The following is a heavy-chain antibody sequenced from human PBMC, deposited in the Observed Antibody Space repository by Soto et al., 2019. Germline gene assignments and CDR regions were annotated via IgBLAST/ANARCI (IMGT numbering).Heavy chain of an antibody. V-gene: IGHV4-59*01. D-gene: IGHD2-2*01. J-gene: IGHJ3*02. CDR3: ASYQQSYAFDI. CDR1: GGSISSYY. Sequence: SETLSLTCTVSGGSISSYYWSWIRQPPGKGLECIGYIYYSGSTKYNPSLKNRVTISLDTSKNQFSLKLSSVTAADTAVYYCASYQQSYAFDIWGQGTMVTVSS. CDR2: IYYSGST.